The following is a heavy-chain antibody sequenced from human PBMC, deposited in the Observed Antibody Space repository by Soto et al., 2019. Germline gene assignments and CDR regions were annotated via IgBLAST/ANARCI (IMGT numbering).Heavy chain of an antibody. J-gene: IGHJ6*02. Sequence: SETLSLTCAVYGGSFSGYYWSWIHQPPGKGLEWIGEINHSGSTNYNPSLKSRVTISVDTSKNQFSLKLSSVTAADTAVYYCARGDGDYAMDVWGQGTTVTVSS. CDR3: ARGDGDYAMDV. CDR2: INHSGST. CDR1: GGSFSGYY. V-gene: IGHV4-34*01.